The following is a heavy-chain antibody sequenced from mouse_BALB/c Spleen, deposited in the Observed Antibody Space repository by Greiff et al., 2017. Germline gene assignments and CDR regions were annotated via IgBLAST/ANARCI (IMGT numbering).Heavy chain of an antibody. Sequence: EVMLVESGGGLVKPGGSLKLSCAASGFTFSDYYMYWVRQTPEKRLEWVATISDGGSYTYYPDSVKGRFTISRDNAKNNLYLQMSSLKSEDTAMYYCARDRPIYYYGSSPHYWGQGITLTVSS. CDR1: GFTFSDYY. D-gene: IGHD1-1*01. J-gene: IGHJ2*01. V-gene: IGHV5-4*02. CDR3: ARDRPIYYYGSSPHY. CDR2: ISDGGSYT.